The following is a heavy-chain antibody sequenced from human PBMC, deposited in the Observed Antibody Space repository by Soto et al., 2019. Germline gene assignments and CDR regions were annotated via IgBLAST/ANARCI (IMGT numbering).Heavy chain of an antibody. CDR1: AGTFRSYA. CDR2: IIPRSGTT. D-gene: IGHD2-21*02. J-gene: IGHJ6*01. Sequence: QVQLVQSGAEVKKPGSSVKVSCKACAGTFRSYAMNWVRQAPGQGLEWMGGIIPRSGTTNYPQKFQGRVTITADESTRTAYMELSSLSSEDTAVYYCAWIVVATAAGGYYHHYGMDVW. CDR3: AWIVVATAAGGYYHHYGMDV. V-gene: IGHV1-69*12.